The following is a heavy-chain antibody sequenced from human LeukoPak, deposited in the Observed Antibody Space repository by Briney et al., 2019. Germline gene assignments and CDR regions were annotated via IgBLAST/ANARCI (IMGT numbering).Heavy chain of an antibody. D-gene: IGHD1-26*01. CDR1: GGTFSSYA. Sequence: SVKISCKASGGTFSSYAISWVRQAPGQGLEWMGRIIPILGIANYAQKFQGRVTITADKSTSTAYMELSSLRSEDTAVYYCARDPPLAEWELLMDYWGQGTLVTVSS. CDR2: IIPILGIA. J-gene: IGHJ4*02. V-gene: IGHV1-69*04. CDR3: ARDPPLAEWELLMDY.